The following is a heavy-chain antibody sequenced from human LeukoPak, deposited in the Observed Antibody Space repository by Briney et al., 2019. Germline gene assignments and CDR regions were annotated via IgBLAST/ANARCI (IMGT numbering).Heavy chain of an antibody. D-gene: IGHD3-16*02. CDR3: ARSTQARYDYVWGSYRNNYYYGMDV. J-gene: IGHJ6*02. CDR1: GGTFSSYA. CDR2: IIPIFGTA. Sequence: SVKVSCKASGGTFSSYAISWVRQAPGQGLEWMGGIIPIFGTANYAQKFQGRVTITADESTSTAYMELSSLRSEDTAVYYCARSTQARYDYVWGSYRNNYYYGMDVWGQGTTVTVSS. V-gene: IGHV1-69*13.